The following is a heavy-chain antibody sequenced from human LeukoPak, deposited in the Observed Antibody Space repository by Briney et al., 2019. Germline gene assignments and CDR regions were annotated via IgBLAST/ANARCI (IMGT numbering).Heavy chain of an antibody. V-gene: IGHV3-53*01. CDR1: GFTVSSNY. D-gene: IGHD3-9*01. J-gene: IGHJ4*02. CDR2: IYSGGST. CDR3: ARGYFDWLFYY. Sequence: PGGSLRLSCAASGFTVSSNYMSWVRQAPGKGLEWVSVIYSGGSTYYADSVKGRFTISRDNAKNSLYLQMNSLRAEDTAVYFCARGYFDWLFYYWGQGTLVTVSS.